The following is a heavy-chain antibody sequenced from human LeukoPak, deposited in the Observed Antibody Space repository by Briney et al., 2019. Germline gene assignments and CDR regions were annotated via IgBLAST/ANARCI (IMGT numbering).Heavy chain of an antibody. CDR2: TSANGDGA. Sequence: GGSLRLSCAASGFSVSSNYMSWVRQPPGKGPEWVSATSANGDGAYYADSVKGRFIISRDNSRKILYLQMNTLRETDTAVYYCAKFRSPQISPQFRFSEWLFDSWGQGTLVTVSS. CDR1: GFSVSSNY. V-gene: IGHV3-23*01. J-gene: IGHJ4*02. D-gene: IGHD3-3*01. CDR3: AKFRSPQISPQFRFSEWLFDS.